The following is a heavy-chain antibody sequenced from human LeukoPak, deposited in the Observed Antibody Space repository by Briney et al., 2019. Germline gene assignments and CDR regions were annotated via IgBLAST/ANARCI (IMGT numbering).Heavy chain of an antibody. CDR2: VYYTGST. Sequence: PLETLSLTCSVSGGSVSNYYWSWIRQPPGKGLEWIGYVYYTGSTNYNPSLKSRVTMFEDKSKNQFSLRLYSVTVADTAVYYCAVGWELLTRWGQGTLVTVSS. V-gene: IGHV4-59*08. J-gene: IGHJ4*02. CDR3: AVGWELLTR. CDR1: GGSVSNYY. D-gene: IGHD1-26*01.